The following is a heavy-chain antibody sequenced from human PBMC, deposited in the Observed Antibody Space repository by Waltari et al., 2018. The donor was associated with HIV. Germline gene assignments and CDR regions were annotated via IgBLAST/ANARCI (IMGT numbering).Heavy chain of an antibody. CDR1: GYTFTIYD. CDR2: MNPNTGKP. J-gene: IGHJ4*02. Sequence: QVQLVQSGAEVKKPGASVKVSCKGSGYTFTIYDINWVRQAPGQGLEWMGWMNPNTGKPGYAQKFQGRVTMTRNTSINTAYLELENLKSEDTAVYFCARKKSDWFRSFDNWGQGTLVTVSS. CDR3: ARKKSDWFRSFDN. V-gene: IGHV1-8*01. D-gene: IGHD3-9*01.